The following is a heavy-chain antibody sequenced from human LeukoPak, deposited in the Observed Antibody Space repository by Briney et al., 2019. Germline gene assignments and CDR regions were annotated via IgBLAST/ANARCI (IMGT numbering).Heavy chain of an antibody. CDR3: ARAVYGILTGPHTIDY. CDR1: GGSISSGDYY. Sequence: PSETLSLTCTVSGGSISSGDYYRSWIRQPPGKGLEWSGYIYYSGSTYYNPSLKSRVTISVDTSKNQFSLKLSSVTAADTAVYYCARAVYGILTGPHTIDYWGQGTLVTVSS. V-gene: IGHV4-30-4*01. CDR2: IYYSGST. J-gene: IGHJ4*02. D-gene: IGHD3-9*01.